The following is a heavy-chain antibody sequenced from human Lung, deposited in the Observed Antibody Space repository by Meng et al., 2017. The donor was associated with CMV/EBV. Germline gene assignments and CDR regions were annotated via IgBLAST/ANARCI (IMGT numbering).Heavy chain of an antibody. D-gene: IGHD3-10*01. CDR1: GDSITNHNW. CDR2: IPHRGSS. J-gene: IGHJ1*01. Sequence: QVALGESGPAPVKPSETLSLTVAVSGDSITNHNWWAWVRQPPGKGLEWIGEIPHRGSSAYNPSLKSRVSMSIDKSKNQFSLKLTSVTAADTAVYHCLRRSGGSVWGQGTLVTVSS. V-gene: IGHV4-4*02. CDR3: LRRSGGSV.